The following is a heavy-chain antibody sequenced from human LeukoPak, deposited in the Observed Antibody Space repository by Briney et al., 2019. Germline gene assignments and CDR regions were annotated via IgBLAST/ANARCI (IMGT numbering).Heavy chain of an antibody. V-gene: IGHV1-8*01. D-gene: IGHD3-3*01. CDR2: MNPNSGNT. CDR3: ARGIRGITIFGVVISYYFDY. J-gene: IGHJ4*02. Sequence: ASVKVSCKASGYTFTSYDFNWVRQATGQGLEWMGWMNPNSGNTGYTQKFQGRVTMTRNTSISTAYMELSSLRSEDTAVYYCARGIRGITIFGVVISYYFDYWGQGTLVTVSS. CDR1: GYTFTSYD.